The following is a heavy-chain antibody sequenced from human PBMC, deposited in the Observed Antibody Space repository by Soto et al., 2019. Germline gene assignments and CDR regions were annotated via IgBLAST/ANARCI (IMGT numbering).Heavy chain of an antibody. CDR2: TYWNDDT. CDR1: GFSLTTAGAG. V-gene: IGHV2-5*01. J-gene: IGHJ5*02. Sequence: QITLKESGPTLVKPTQTLTLTCTFSGFSLTTAGAGVGWIRQPPGKALEWLALTYWNDDTRYNPSLKSRLTITKDTSKNQVVLTMTNMDPMDTATFYCAHRGYGNYPRDNWFDPWGQGILVIVSS. D-gene: IGHD4-17*01. CDR3: AHRGYGNYPRDNWFDP.